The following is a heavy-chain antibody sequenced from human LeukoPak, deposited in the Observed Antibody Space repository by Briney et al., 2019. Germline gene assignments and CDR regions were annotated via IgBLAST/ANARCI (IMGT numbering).Heavy chain of an antibody. CDR2: ISGSSSST. V-gene: IGHV3-23*01. CDR3: AKGGGIAAPGGDFDY. D-gene: IGHD6-13*01. J-gene: IGHJ4*02. CDR1: GFTFSIYA. Sequence: PGGSLRLPCAASGFTFSIYAMSWVRQAPGKGPEWVSGISGSSSSTYFSGSVKGRFTISRDNSKNTLSLQMNSLRAEDTAVYYCAKGGGIAAPGGDFDYWGQGTLVTVSS.